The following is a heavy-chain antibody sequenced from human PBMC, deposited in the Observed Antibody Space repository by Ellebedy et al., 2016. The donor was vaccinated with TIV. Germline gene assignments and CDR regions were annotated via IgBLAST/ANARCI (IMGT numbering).Heavy chain of an antibody. CDR1: GYTFTSYG. D-gene: IGHD3-22*01. CDR3: AREGDSSGYYPLDY. J-gene: IGHJ4*02. Sequence: ASVKVSCXASGYTFTSYGISWVRQAPGQGLEWMGWISAYNGNTNYAQKLQGRVTMTTDTSTSTAYMELRSLRSDDTAVYYCAREGDSSGYYPLDYWGQGTLVTVSS. CDR2: ISAYNGNT. V-gene: IGHV1-18*01.